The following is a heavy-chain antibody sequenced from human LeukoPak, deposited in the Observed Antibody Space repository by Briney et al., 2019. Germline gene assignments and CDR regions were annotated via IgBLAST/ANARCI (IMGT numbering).Heavy chain of an antibody. V-gene: IGHV3-21*01. D-gene: IGHD6-13*01. Sequence: GGSLRLSCAASGCTFSSYSMNWVRQAPGKGLEWVSSISSSSSYIYYADSVKGRFTISRDNAKNSLYLQMNSLRAEDTAVYYCASPPAGPDAFDIWGQGTMVTVSS. CDR1: GCTFSSYS. J-gene: IGHJ3*02. CDR3: ASPPAGPDAFDI. CDR2: ISSSSSYI.